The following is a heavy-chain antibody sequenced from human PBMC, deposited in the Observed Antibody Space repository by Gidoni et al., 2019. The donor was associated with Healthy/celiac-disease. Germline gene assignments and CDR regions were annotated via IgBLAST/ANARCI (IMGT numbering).Heavy chain of an antibody. V-gene: IGHV3-23*01. CDR2: ISGSGGST. J-gene: IGHJ4*02. CDR1: GFTCSSYA. D-gene: IGHD3-22*01. CDR3: AKDLSSMYYYDSSGFSFDY. Sequence: EVQLLESGGGLVQPGGSLRLSCAASGFTCSSYAMSGVRQAPGKGLEWVSAISGSGGSTYYADSVKGRFTISRDNSKNTLYLQMNSLRAEDTAVYYCAKDLSSMYYYDSSGFSFDYWGQGTLVTVSS.